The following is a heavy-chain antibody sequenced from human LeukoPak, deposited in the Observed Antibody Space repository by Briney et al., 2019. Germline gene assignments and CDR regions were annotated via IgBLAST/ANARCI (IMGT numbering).Heavy chain of an antibody. CDR1: GLTFSDYY. D-gene: IGHD1-26*01. CDR3: ARRLVGSTSLVDY. Sequence: GGSLRLSCAASGLTFSDYYMTWIRQAPGKGLEWVSYISSSGTNIYYADSVRVRFTISRDNAKKSLYLQMNSLRAEDTAMYYCARRLVGSTSLVDYWGQGTLVTVSS. J-gene: IGHJ4*02. CDR2: ISSSGTNI. V-gene: IGHV3-11*01.